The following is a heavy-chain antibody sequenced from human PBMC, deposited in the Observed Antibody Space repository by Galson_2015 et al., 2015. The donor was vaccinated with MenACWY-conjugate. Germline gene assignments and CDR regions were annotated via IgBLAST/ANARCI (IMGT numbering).Heavy chain of an antibody. J-gene: IGHJ4*02. CDR1: GGSASSSGYY. Sequence: ETLSLTCTVSGGSASSSGYYWTWIRQPPGKGLEWIGLIYDSGTTKYNPSPKGRVTISLDTSKNQVSLKLSSVTAADTAVYYCAREFSYWGQGTLVTVSS. CDR2: IYDSGTT. D-gene: IGHD2/OR15-2a*01. CDR3: AREFSY. V-gene: IGHV4-61*08.